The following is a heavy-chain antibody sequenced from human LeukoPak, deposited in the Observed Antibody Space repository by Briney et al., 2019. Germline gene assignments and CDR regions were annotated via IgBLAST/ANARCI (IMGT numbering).Heavy chain of an antibody. V-gene: IGHV1-46*01. CDR1: GYTFTSYY. CDR2: INPSGGST. J-gene: IGHJ4*02. Sequence: GASVTVSCTASGYTFTSYYMHWVRQAPGQGLEWMGIINPSGGSTSYAQKCQGRVTMTRDTSTSTVYMELSGLRSEDTAVYYCTYMGSGSSFDYWGQGTLVTVSS. CDR3: TYMGSGSSFDY. D-gene: IGHD3-10*01.